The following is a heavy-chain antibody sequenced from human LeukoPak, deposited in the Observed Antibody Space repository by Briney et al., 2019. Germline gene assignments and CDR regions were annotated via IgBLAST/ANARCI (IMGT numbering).Heavy chain of an antibody. CDR3: ARDYYGDYIFYGMDV. Sequence: SGTLSLTCAVSGGSISSSNWWSWVRQPPGKGLEWIGEIYHSGSTNYNPSLKSRVTISVDKSKNQLSLKLSSVTAADTAVYYCARDYYGDYIFYGMDVWGQGTTVTVSS. CDR2: IYHSGST. CDR1: GGSISSSNW. V-gene: IGHV4-4*02. D-gene: IGHD4-17*01. J-gene: IGHJ6*02.